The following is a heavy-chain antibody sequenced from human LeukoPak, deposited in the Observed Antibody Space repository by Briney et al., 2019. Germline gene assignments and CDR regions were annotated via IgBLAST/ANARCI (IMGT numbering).Heavy chain of an antibody. V-gene: IGHV4-34*01. CDR3: ARGVPKRWLQPRAFDI. CDR1: GGSFSGYY. D-gene: IGHD5-12*01. CDR2: INHSGSA. J-gene: IGHJ3*02. Sequence: SETLSLTCAVYGGSFSGYYWSWIRQPPGKGLEWIGEINHSGSANYNPSLKSRVTISVDTSKSQFSLKLSSVTAADTAVYYCARGVPKRWLQPRAFDIWGQGTMVTVSS.